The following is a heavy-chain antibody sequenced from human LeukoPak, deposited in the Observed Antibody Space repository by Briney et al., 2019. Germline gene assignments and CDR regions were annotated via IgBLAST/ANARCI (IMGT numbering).Heavy chain of an antibody. CDR3: AELGITMIGGV. CDR1: GFTFSRNG. Sequence: GGSLRLSCAASGFTFSRNGMTWVRQAPGKGLEWVSAISGSGGSTYYADSVKGRFTISRDNSKNTLYLQMNSLRAEDTAVYYCAELGITMIGGVWGKGTTVTISS. J-gene: IGHJ6*04. CDR2: ISGSGGST. V-gene: IGHV3-23*01. D-gene: IGHD3-10*02.